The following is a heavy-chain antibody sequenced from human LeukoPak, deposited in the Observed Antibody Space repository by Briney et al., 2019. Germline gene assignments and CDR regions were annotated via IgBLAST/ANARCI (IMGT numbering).Heavy chain of an antibody. CDR3: ARGVSGYSYGSRFDY. J-gene: IGHJ4*02. D-gene: IGHD5-18*01. Sequence: PGWSLRLSCAASGFTFSDYYMSWIRQAPGKGLEWVSYISSSGNTIYYADSVKGRFTISRDSAKNSLYVQMNSLRAEDTAVYYCARGVSGYSYGSRFDYWGQGTLVTVSS. CDR1: GFTFSDYY. V-gene: IGHV3-11*01. CDR2: ISSSGNTI.